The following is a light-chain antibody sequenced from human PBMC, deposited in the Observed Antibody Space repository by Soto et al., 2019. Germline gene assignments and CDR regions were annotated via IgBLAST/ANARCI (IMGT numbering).Light chain of an antibody. CDR3: QHYRSAPMT. CDR1: QGVANY. Sequence: DIQMTQSPSSLSASVGDRVTITCRASQGVANYLGWYQQKPGKVPKALIYGVSTLQSGVPSRFSGSGSDTDFTLSISSLLLEDAATYYCQHYRSAPMTFGQGTKV. V-gene: IGKV1-27*01. CDR2: GVS. J-gene: IGKJ1*01.